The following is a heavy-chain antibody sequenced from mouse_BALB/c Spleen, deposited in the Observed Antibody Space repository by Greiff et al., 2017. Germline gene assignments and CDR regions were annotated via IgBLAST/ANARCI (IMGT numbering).Heavy chain of an antibody. CDR2: IDPANGNT. CDR3: ANYGNYYAMDY. Sequence: EVQLHQSGAELVKPGASVKLSCTASGFNIKDTYMHWVKQRPEQGLEWIGRIDPANGNTKYDPKFQGKATITADTSSNTAYLQLSSLTSEDTAVYYCANYGNYYAMDYWGQGTSVTVSS. D-gene: IGHD2-1*01. J-gene: IGHJ4*01. CDR1: GFNIKDTY. V-gene: IGHV14-3*02.